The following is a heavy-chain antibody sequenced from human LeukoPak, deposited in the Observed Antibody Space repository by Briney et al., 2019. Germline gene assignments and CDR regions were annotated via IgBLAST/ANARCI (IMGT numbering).Heavy chain of an antibody. D-gene: IGHD3-3*01. CDR2: IYPNADA. V-gene: IGHV3-66*01. Sequence: GGSLRLSCAASGFTVSSNYMSWVRQAPGKGLEWVAVIYPNADAYYADSLKGRFTISRDNAKNSLYLQMNSLRAEDTAVYYCARGQSGFDFWGQGTLVTVSS. J-gene: IGHJ5*01. CDR1: GFTVSSNY. CDR3: ARGQSGFDF.